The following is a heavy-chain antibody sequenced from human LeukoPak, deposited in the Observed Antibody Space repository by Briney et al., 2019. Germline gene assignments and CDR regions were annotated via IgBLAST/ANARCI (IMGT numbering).Heavy chain of an antibody. J-gene: IGHJ6*02. Sequence: ASVKVSCKASGYTFTSYGISWVRQAPGQGLEWMGWISAYNGNTNYAQKLQGRVTMTTDTSTSTAYMELRSLRSDDTAVYYCARGGLKVYYDILTGYPKRPPFDYYYGMDVWGQGTTVTVSS. V-gene: IGHV1-18*01. D-gene: IGHD3-9*01. CDR2: ISAYNGNT. CDR1: GYTFTSYG. CDR3: ARGGLKVYYDILTGYPKRPPFDYYYGMDV.